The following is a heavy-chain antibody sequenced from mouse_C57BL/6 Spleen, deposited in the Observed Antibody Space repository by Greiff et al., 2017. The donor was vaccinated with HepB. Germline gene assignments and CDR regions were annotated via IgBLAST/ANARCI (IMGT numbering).Heavy chain of an antibody. V-gene: IGHV3-6*01. Sequence: DVQLVESGPGLVKPSQSLSLTCSVTGYSITSGYYWNWIRQFPGNKLEWMGYISYDGSNNYNPSLKNRISITRDTSKNQFFLKLNSVTTEDTATYYCAREDPVGVAYWGQGTRVTVSA. J-gene: IGHJ3*01. CDR3: AREDPVGVAY. CDR2: ISYDGSN. CDR1: GYSITSGYY.